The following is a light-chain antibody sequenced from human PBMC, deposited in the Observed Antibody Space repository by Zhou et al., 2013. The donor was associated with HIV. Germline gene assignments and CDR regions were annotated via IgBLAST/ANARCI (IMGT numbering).Light chain of an antibody. V-gene: IGKV1-27*01. Sequence: DILMTQSPSSLSASVGDRVTITCRASQDISNSLAWYQQKPGKVPKLLIYAASTLQSGVPSRFSGSGSGTYFTLTISSLQPEDVATYYCQRYNSAPRTFGQGTKVEIK. J-gene: IGKJ1*01. CDR2: AAS. CDR3: QRYNSAPRT. CDR1: QDISNS.